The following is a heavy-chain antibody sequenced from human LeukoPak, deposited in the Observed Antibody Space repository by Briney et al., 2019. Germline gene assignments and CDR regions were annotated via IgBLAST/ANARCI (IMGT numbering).Heavy chain of an antibody. CDR2: IFYNGET. CDR3: ARIFDV. V-gene: IGHV4-61*08. Sequence: SETLSLTCTLSGASFRSGGQYWGWIRQTPGKGLEWIGDIFYNGETNYNPSLKSRVTISLDTSRSQFSLRLSSVTASDTGVYYCARIFDVWGRGTLVTVSS. J-gene: IGHJ4*02. CDR1: GASFRSGGQY.